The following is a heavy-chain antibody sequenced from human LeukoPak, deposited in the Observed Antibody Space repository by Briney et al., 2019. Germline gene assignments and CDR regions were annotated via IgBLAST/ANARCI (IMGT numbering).Heavy chain of an antibody. V-gene: IGHV4-4*07. CDR1: GGSFSGYY. D-gene: IGHD3-22*01. J-gene: IGHJ3*02. Sequence: KPSETLSLTCAVYGGSFSGYYWSWIRQPAGKGLEWIGRIYSSGSTNYNPSLKSRVTMSVDTSKNQFSLRLSSVTAADTAVYYRARDYYYDSSGSLNDAFDIWGQGTMVTVSS. CDR2: IYSSGST. CDR3: ARDYYYDSSGSLNDAFDI.